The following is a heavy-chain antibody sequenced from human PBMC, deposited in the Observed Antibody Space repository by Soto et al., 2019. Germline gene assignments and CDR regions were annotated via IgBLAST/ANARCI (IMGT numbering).Heavy chain of an antibody. CDR2: ISSSSSYI. CDR3: ARGGGREMPPVLTEAFDI. CDR1: GFTFSSYS. J-gene: IGHJ3*02. D-gene: IGHD3-16*01. Sequence: EVQLVESGGGLVKPGGSLRLSCAASGFTFSSYSMNWVRQAPGKGLEWVSSISSSSSYIYYADSVKGRFTISRDNAKNSLYMKMNSRRAEDRAVYYCARGGGREMPPVLTEAFDIWGQGTMVPVSS. V-gene: IGHV3-21*01.